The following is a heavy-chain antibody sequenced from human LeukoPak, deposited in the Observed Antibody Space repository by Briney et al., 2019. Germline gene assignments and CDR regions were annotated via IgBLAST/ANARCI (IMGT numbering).Heavy chain of an antibody. Sequence: SETLSLTCTVSGGSISSYYWSWIRQPPGKGLEWIGYIYFSGSTNYNPSLKSRVTISVDTSKNQFSLKLSSVTAADTAVYYCARILYGSGTQGDWFDPWGQGTLVTVSS. V-gene: IGHV4-59*12. J-gene: IGHJ5*02. CDR2: IYFSGST. D-gene: IGHD3-10*01. CDR3: ARILYGSGTQGDWFDP. CDR1: GGSISSYY.